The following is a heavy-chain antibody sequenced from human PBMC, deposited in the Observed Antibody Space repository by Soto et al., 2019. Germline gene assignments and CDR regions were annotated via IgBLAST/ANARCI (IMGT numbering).Heavy chain of an antibody. V-gene: IGHV1-69*01. Sequence: QVQLVESGAEVKKPGSSVKVSCKASGGTFSSYDISWVRQAPGQGLEWMGGISPIFGTANYEQKFQGRVTITADESTNTAYMELSSLRSEDTAVYYCARENWNYGTFDIWGQGTIVTVS. CDR2: ISPIFGTA. CDR3: ARENWNYGTFDI. J-gene: IGHJ3*02. CDR1: GGTFSSYD. D-gene: IGHD1-7*01.